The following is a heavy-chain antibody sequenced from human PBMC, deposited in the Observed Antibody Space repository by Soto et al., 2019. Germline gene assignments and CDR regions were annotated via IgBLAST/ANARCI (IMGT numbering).Heavy chain of an antibody. Sequence: SETLSLTCTVSGGSISSYYWSWIRQPPGKGLEWIGYIYYSGSTNYNPSLKSRVTISVDTSKNQFSLKLSSVTAADTAVYYYAGGDARVVAAIDYWGQGTLVTVSS. CDR2: IYYSGST. V-gene: IGHV4-59*01. CDR3: AGGDARVVAAIDY. CDR1: GGSISSYY. J-gene: IGHJ4*02. D-gene: IGHD2-15*01.